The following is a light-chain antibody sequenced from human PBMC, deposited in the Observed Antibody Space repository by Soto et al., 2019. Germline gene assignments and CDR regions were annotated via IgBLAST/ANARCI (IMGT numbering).Light chain of an antibody. CDR3: QQRSNWPLVYT. CDR2: AAS. V-gene: IGKV1-9*01. Sequence: IQLTQSPSSLSASVGDRVTITCRASQGISSYLAWYQQKPGKAPKLLIYAASTLQSGVPSRFSGSGSGTDFTLTISSLQPEDFAVYYCQQRSNWPLVYTFGQGTKLEIK. J-gene: IGKJ2*01. CDR1: QGISSY.